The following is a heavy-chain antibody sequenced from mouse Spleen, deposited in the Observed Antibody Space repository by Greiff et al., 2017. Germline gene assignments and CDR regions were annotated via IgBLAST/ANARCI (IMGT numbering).Heavy chain of an antibody. CDR2: IWAGGST. CDR1: GFSLTSYG. D-gene: IGHD2-1*01. V-gene: IGHV2-9*02. J-gene: IGHJ4*01. Sequence: VQRVESGPGLVAPSQSLSITCTVSGFSLTSYGVHWVRQPPGKGLEWLGVIWAGGSTNYNSALMSRLSISKDNSKSQVFLKMNSLQTDDTAMYYCARDGNYVRYAMDYWGQGTSVTVSS. CDR3: ARDGNYVRYAMDY.